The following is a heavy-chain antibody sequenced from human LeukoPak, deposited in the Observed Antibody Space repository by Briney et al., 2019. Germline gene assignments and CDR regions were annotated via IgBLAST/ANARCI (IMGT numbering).Heavy chain of an antibody. V-gene: IGHV1-18*04. Sequence: ASVKVSCKASGCTFTTYGITWVRQAPGQGLEWMGWISAYNGNTNYAQKLQGRVTMTTDTSTSTAYMELRSLRSDDTAVYYCARDQSPGDIVPTTFDDGGEGTLVTVSS. CDR1: GCTFTTYG. CDR2: ISAYNGNT. J-gene: IGHJ4*02. CDR3: ARDQSPGDIVPTTFDD. D-gene: IGHD5-12*01.